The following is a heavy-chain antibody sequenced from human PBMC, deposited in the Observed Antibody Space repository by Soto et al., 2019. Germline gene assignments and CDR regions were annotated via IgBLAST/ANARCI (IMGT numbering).Heavy chain of an antibody. D-gene: IGHD5-12*01. J-gene: IGHJ4*02. V-gene: IGHV3-33*01. CDR2: IWYDGSNK. CDR3: ARETGRIVATCFDY. Sequence: GGSLRLSCAASGFTFSSYGMHWVRQAPGKGLEWVAVIWYDGSNKYYADSVKGRFTISRDNSKNTLYLQMNSLRAEDTAVYHCARETGRIVATCFDYWGQGTLVTVSS. CDR1: GFTFSSYG.